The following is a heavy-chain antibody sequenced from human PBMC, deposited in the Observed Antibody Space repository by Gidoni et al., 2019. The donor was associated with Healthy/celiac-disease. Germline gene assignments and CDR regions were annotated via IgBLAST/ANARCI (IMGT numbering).Heavy chain of an antibody. CDR3: ASALCTNGVCPPEYYYGMDV. Sequence: EVQLVESGGGLVKPGGSLRLSCAASGFTFSSYSMNWVRQAPGKGLEWVSSISSSSSYIYYADSVKGRFTISRDNAKNLLYLQMNSLRAEDTAVYYCASALCTNGVCPPEYYYGMDVWGQGTTVTVSS. V-gene: IGHV3-21*06. D-gene: IGHD2-8*01. J-gene: IGHJ6*02. CDR2: ISSSSSYI. CDR1: GFTFSSYS.